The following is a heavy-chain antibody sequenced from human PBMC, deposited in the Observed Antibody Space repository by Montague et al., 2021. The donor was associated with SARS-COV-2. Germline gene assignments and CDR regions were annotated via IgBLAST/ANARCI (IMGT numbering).Heavy chain of an antibody. D-gene: IGHD3-3*01. CDR2: MDYSWST. Sequence: SETLSLTCTVSGGSISSSRHYWGWIRQPPGKGLEWIGSMDYSWSTYYNPSLKSRVTISVDTSKNQFSLKLSSVTAADTAVFYCARHSGDYTIFGVVIYYMGVWGKGTTVTAS. CDR1: GGSISSSRHY. V-gene: IGHV4-39*01. J-gene: IGHJ6*03. CDR3: ARHSGDYTIFGVVIYYMGV.